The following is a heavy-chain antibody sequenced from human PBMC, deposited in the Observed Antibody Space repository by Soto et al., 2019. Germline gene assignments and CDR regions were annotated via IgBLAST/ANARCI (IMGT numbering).Heavy chain of an antibody. D-gene: IGHD7-27*01. V-gene: IGHV3-30-3*01. Sequence: QVQLVESGGGVVQPGRSLRLPCAASGFTFSSYAMHWVRQAPGKGLEWVAVISYDGSNKYYADSVKGRFTISRDNSKNTLYLQMNSLRAEDTAVYYCARDRIWDWGQGTLVTVSS. CDR2: ISYDGSNK. J-gene: IGHJ4*02. CDR1: GFTFSSYA. CDR3: ARDRIWD.